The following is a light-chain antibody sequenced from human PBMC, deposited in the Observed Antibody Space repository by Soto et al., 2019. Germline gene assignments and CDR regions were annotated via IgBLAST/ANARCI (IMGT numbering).Light chain of an antibody. CDR3: QQYYRWPIT. CDR1: QSVGSL. Sequence: EIVMTQSPATGSVYTGEGATMACMADQSVGSLLAWYQQSPGRAPRLLIYRASTRAAGIPDRFSGSGSGTEFTLTLGSLQPEDFATYYCQQYYRWPITFGQGTRLEI. V-gene: IGKV3-15*01. CDR2: RAS. J-gene: IGKJ5*01.